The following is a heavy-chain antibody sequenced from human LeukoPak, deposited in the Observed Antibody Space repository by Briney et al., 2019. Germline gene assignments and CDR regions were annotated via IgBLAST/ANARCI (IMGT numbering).Heavy chain of an antibody. Sequence: SVKVSCRASGGTFSSYAISWVRQAPGQGLEWMGGIIPIFGTANYAQKFQGRVTITADESTSTAYMELSSLRSEDTAVYYCARAGHSSGWYEGVDYWGQGTLVTVSS. D-gene: IGHD6-19*01. V-gene: IGHV1-69*13. CDR1: GGTFSSYA. J-gene: IGHJ4*02. CDR2: IIPIFGTA. CDR3: ARAGHSSGWYEGVDY.